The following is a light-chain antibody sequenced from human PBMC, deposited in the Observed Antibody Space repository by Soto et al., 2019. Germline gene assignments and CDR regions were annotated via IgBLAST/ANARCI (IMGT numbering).Light chain of an antibody. J-gene: IGLJ1*01. CDR3: CSYAGSSTFV. CDR1: SSDVGGYNY. V-gene: IGLV2-8*01. CDR2: EVS. Sequence: QSALTQPPSASVSPGQSVTISCTGTSSDVGGYNYVSWYQQHPGKAPKLMIYEVSKRPSGVPNRFSGSKSGNTASLTISGLQAEDEADYYCCSYAGSSTFVFGTGTKVTVL.